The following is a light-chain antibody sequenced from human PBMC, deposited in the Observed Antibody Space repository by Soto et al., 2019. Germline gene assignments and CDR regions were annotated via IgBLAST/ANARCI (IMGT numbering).Light chain of an antibody. CDR1: QSVGNNY. CDR3: QQYAGSPRT. V-gene: IGKV3-20*01. Sequence: EIVLKLSPGTLSLTQGERAALSCRASQSVGNNYLAWYQQKPGQAPRLLIYGASSRATGIPDRFSGSGSGTDFTLTINRVEPEDFAVYFCQQYAGSPRTFGHG. CDR2: GAS. J-gene: IGKJ1*01.